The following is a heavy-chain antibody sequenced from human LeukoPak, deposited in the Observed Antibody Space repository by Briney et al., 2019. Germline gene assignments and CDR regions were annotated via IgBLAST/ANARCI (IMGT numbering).Heavy chain of an antibody. CDR3: VRDARPPHLPGDWFDP. Sequence: SETLSLTCTVFGGSISRSSYYWGWIRQPPGKGLEWIGSIYSSGGTYYNPSLKSRVTMSVDTSNNQFSLKLTSVTAADTAVYYCVRDARPPHLPGDWFDPWGQGTLVAVSS. CDR1: GGSISRSSYY. D-gene: IGHD3-10*01. CDR2: IYSSGGT. J-gene: IGHJ5*02. V-gene: IGHV4-39*07.